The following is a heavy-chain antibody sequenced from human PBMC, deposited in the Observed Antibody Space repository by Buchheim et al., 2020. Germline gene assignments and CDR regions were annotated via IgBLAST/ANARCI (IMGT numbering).Heavy chain of an antibody. CDR1: GGSISSGGYS. J-gene: IGHJ6*02. V-gene: IGHV4-30-2*01. Sequence: QLQLQESGSGLVKPSQTLSLTCAVSGGSISSGGYSWSWIRQPLGKGLEWIGYIYHSGSTYYNPSLKSRVTISVDRSKNQFSLKLSSVTAADTAVYYCARNDIYCTNGVCFSSGMDVWGQGTT. CDR2: IYHSGST. D-gene: IGHD2-8*01. CDR3: ARNDIYCTNGVCFSSGMDV.